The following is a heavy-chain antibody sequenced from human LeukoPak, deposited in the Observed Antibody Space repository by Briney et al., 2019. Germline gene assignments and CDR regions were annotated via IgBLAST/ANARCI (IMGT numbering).Heavy chain of an antibody. CDR1: GGSFSGYY. V-gene: IGHV4-34*01. J-gene: IGHJ4*02. Sequence: SETLSLTCAVYGGSFSGYYWSWIRQPPGKGPEWIGEINHSGSTNYNPSLKSRVTISVDTSKNQFSLELSSVTAADTAVYYCATANRIVGATYYFDYWGQGTLVTVSS. CDR3: ATANRIVGATYYFDY. CDR2: INHSGST. D-gene: IGHD1-26*01.